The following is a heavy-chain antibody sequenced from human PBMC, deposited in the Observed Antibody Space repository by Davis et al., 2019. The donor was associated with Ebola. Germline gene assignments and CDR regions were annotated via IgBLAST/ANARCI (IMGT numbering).Heavy chain of an antibody. Sequence: GESLKISCAASGFTFSDYCMSWIRQAPGKGLEWVSYISSSGSTIYYADSVKGRFTISRDNAKNSLYLQMNSLRAEDTDVYYCARSGLYWGNYYYGMDVWGQGTTVTVSS. V-gene: IGHV3-11*01. CDR2: ISSSGSTI. CDR1: GFTFSDYC. J-gene: IGHJ6*02. D-gene: IGHD2-8*02. CDR3: ARSGLYWGNYYYGMDV.